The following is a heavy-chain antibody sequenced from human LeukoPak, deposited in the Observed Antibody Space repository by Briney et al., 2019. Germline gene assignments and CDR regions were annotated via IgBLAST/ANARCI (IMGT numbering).Heavy chain of an antibody. CDR3: ARDTSGYRGY. J-gene: IGHJ4*02. Sequence: PGGSLRLSCAASRFTFSSYAMHWVRQAPGKGLEWVAVISYDGSNKYYADSVKGRFTISRDNSKNTLYLQMNSLRAEDTAVYYCARDTSGYRGYWGQGTLVTVSS. D-gene: IGHD3-10*01. CDR1: RFTFSSYA. CDR2: ISYDGSNK. V-gene: IGHV3-30-3*01.